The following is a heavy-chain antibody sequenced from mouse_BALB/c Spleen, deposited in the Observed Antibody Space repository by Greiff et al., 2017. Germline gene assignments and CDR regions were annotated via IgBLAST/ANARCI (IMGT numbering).Heavy chain of an antibody. CDR3: ARLDDGYYEDAMDY. CDR2: INPSTGYT. Sequence: VKLMESGAELAKPGASVKMSCKASGYTFTSYWMHWVKQRPGQGLEWIGYINPSTGYTEYNQKFKDKATLTADKSSSTAYMQLSSLTSEDSAVYYCARLDDGYYEDAMDYWGQGTSVTVSS. J-gene: IGHJ4*01. CDR1: GYTFTSYW. V-gene: IGHV1-7*01. D-gene: IGHD2-3*01.